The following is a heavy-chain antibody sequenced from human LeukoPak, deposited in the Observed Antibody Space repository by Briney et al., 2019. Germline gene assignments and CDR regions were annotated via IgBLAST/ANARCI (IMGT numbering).Heavy chain of an antibody. V-gene: IGHV1-2*02. CDR2: INPNSGGT. CDR3: AREKGHDIWSNWFDP. J-gene: IGHJ5*02. D-gene: IGHD3-3*01. CDR1: GYTFTGYY. Sequence: ASVKVSRKASGYTFTGYYMHWVRQAPGQGLEWMGWINPNSGGTNYAQKFQGRVTMTRDTSISTAYMELSRLRSDDTAVYYCAREKGHDIWSNWFDPWGQGTLVTVSS.